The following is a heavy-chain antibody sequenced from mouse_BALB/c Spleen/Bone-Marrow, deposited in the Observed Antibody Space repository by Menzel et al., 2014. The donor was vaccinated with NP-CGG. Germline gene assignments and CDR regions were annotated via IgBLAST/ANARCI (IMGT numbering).Heavy chain of an antibody. J-gene: IGHJ2*01. CDR2: ISYSGNT. V-gene: IGHV3-8*02. CDR1: GYPITSGY. D-gene: IGHD2-3*01. Sequence: EVQRVESGPSLVKPSQTLSLTCSVTGYPITSGYWNWIRKFPGNKLEYMGYISYSGNTYYNPSLKSRISITRDTSKNQYYLQLNSVTTEDTATYYCATYDGYCFDYWGQGTTLTVSS. CDR3: ATYDGYCFDY.